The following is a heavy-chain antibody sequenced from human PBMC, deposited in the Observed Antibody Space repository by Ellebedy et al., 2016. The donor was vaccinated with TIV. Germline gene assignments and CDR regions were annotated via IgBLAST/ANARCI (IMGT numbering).Heavy chain of an antibody. Sequence: AASVKVSCKASGYPFPNYGVSWVRQAPGQGLEWVGWISAYNGNTKYGKKFQGRISRTTDTSMGTAYMELRSLRSDDTGVYFCARDVPADAAALLDYWGQGTRVTVSS. D-gene: IGHD2-2*01. J-gene: IGHJ4*02. V-gene: IGHV1-18*04. CDR2: ISAYNGNT. CDR3: ARDVPADAAALLDY. CDR1: GYPFPNYG.